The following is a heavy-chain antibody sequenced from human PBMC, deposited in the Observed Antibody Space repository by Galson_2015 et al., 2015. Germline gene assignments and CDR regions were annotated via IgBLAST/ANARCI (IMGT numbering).Heavy chain of an antibody. Sequence: SLRLSCAASGFTSSANSMNWVRQAPGKGLEWVSYISSSSSTIYYADSVKGRFTVSRDNAKNSLYLQMNSLRDEDTAVYYCAKGGPYCSGGNCHGVLRFLDVWGKGTT. CDR1: GFTSSANS. D-gene: IGHD2-15*01. CDR2: ISSSSSTI. V-gene: IGHV3-48*02. CDR3: AKGGPYCSGGNCHGVLRFLDV. J-gene: IGHJ6*03.